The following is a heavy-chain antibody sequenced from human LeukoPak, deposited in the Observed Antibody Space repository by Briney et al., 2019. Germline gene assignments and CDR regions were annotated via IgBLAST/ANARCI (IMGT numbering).Heavy chain of an antibody. CDR1: GYSFTIYW. V-gene: IGHV5-51*01. CDR3: ARRSVYFDWLDGFDI. J-gene: IGHJ3*02. Sequence: GESLQISCTGSGYSFTIYWIGGVRHMRGKGLEWMGIIYPGDSDDRYSPSFPGQVTISADKSITTAYLQWSSLKASDTAMYYCARRSVYFDWLDGFDIWGQGTMVTVSS. CDR2: IYPGDSDD. D-gene: IGHD3-9*01.